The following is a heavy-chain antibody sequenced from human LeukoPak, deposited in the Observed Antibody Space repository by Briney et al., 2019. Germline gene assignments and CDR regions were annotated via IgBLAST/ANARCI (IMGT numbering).Heavy chain of an antibody. CDR3: ASLDVAVGGI. Sequence: GGSLRLSCAASGFTFGSYTMSWVRQAPGKGLVWVAGISSIGHYIYHADSMEGRFTISRDNAKNSLYLQMNSLRAEDTAVYYCASLDVAVGGIWGQGTLVTVSS. J-gene: IGHJ4*02. V-gene: IGHV3-21*01. D-gene: IGHD6-19*01. CDR2: ISSIGHYI. CDR1: GFTFGSYT.